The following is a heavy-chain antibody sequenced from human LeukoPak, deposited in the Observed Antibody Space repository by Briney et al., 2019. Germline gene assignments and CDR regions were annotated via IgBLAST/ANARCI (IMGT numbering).Heavy chain of an antibody. CDR3: AITQYGSGSYSDS. D-gene: IGHD3-10*01. J-gene: IGHJ5*02. CDR2: IKEDGSEK. V-gene: IGHV3-7*01. Sequence: PGGSLRLSCAASGFTFTRYWMTWVRQAPGTGLELVANIKEDGSEKYYVDSVKGRFTISRDNSKNTLYLQMNSLRVEDTAVYYCAITQYGSGSYSDSWGQGTLVTVSP. CDR1: GFTFTRYW.